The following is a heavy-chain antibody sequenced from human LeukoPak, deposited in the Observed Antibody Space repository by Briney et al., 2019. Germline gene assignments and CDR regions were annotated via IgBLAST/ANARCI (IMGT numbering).Heavy chain of an antibody. CDR1: GFNFSSYE. CDR3: ARGYAGTLFY. D-gene: IGHD4-23*01. Sequence: GGSLRLFCAVSGFNFSSYEMNWVRQAPGKELEWVSYISSSGSTIYYADSVKGRFTISRDNAKNSLYLQMNSLRVEDTAVYYCARGYAGTLFYWGQGTLVTVSS. CDR2: ISSSGSTI. V-gene: IGHV3-48*03. J-gene: IGHJ4*02.